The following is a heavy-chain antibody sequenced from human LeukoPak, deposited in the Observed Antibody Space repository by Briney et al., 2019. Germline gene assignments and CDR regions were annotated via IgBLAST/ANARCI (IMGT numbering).Heavy chain of an antibody. Sequence: SETLSLTCTVSGGSISSYYWSWIRQPPGKGLERIGYIYYSGSTNYNPSLKSRVTISVDTSKNQFSLKLSSVTAADTAVYYCARAFTVVTPFDYWGQGTLVTVSS. CDR1: GGSISSYY. CDR3: ARAFTVVTPFDY. CDR2: IYYSGST. J-gene: IGHJ4*02. V-gene: IGHV4-59*01. D-gene: IGHD4-23*01.